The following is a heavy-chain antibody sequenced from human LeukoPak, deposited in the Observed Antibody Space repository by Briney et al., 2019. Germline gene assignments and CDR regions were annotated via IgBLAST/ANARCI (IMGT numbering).Heavy chain of an antibody. Sequence: ASVKVSCKASGYTFTGYYMNWVRQAPGQGLEWMGWINPNSGGTKYAQKFQGRVTVTRDTSTSTVYMELSRLRSDDTAVYYCATGEYSSGYLLGHWGQGTLVIVSS. CDR1: GYTFTGYY. CDR2: INPNSGGT. CDR3: ATGEYSSGYLLGH. D-gene: IGHD3-22*01. J-gene: IGHJ4*02. V-gene: IGHV1-2*02.